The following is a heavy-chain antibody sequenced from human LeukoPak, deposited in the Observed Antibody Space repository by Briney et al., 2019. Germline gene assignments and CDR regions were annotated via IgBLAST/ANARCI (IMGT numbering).Heavy chain of an antibody. CDR2: INRDGLTT. CDR3: ARGPPYGGDYYVGDY. D-gene: IGHD4-17*01. CDR1: GFTFSSYG. V-gene: IGHV3-74*01. Sequence: PGRSLRLSCAASGFTFSSYGMHWVRQAPGKGLVWVSRINRDGLTTNYADSVKGRFTISRDNAKNTLYLQMNILRVEDTAVYYCARGPPYGGDYYVGDYWGQGSLVTVSS. J-gene: IGHJ4*02.